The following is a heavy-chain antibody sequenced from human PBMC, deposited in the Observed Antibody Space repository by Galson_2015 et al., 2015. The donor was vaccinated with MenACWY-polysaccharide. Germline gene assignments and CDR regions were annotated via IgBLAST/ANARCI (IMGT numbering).Heavy chain of an antibody. CDR3: ARGQKTLGP. V-gene: IGHV3-7*04. Sequence: LRLSCAASGFTFSGYWMSWVRQAPGKGLEWVANIKQDGSEDYYVDSVKGRITISRDNAKNSLYLQMNSLRAEDTAVYYCARGQKTLGPWGQGTLVTVSS. CDR1: GFTFSGYW. CDR2: IKQDGSED. J-gene: IGHJ5*02.